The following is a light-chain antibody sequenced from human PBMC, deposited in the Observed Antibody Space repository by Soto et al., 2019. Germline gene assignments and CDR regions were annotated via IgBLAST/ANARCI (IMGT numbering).Light chain of an antibody. CDR2: AAS. CDR3: QQSYSSTWT. V-gene: IGKV1-39*01. CDR1: QGISTY. Sequence: DIQMTQSPSSLSASVGDRDTITCRASQGISTYLNWYQKKPGKAPKLLIYAASSLQSGVPSRFSGSGSETDFTLTISSLQPEDFATYSCQQSYSSTWTSGQGTKVDIK. J-gene: IGKJ1*01.